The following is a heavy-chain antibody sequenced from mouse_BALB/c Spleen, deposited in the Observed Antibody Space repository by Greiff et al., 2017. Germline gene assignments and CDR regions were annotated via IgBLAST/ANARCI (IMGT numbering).Heavy chain of an antibody. CDR2: ISYSGST. CDR3: ARSGDYDYFDY. J-gene: IGHJ2*01. Sequence: EVMLVESGPGLVKPSQSLSLTCTVTGYSITSDYAWNWIRQFPGNKLEWMGYISYSGSTSYNPSLKSRISITRDTSKNQFFLQLNSVTTEDTATYYCARSGDYDYFDYWGQGTTLTVSS. CDR1: GYSITSDYA. V-gene: IGHV3-2*02. D-gene: IGHD2-4*01.